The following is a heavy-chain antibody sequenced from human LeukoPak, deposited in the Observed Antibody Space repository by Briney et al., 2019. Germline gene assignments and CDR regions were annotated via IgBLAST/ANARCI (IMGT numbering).Heavy chain of an antibody. J-gene: IGHJ4*02. CDR3: ARKLYYGDYFDY. Sequence: SETLSLTCAVSGYSISRGYYWGWIRQPPGKGLEWIGTIYHSGSTYYNPSLESRVTISVDTSKNQFSLKRNSVTAADTAVYYCARKLYYGDYFDYWGQGALVTVSS. V-gene: IGHV4-38-2*01. CDR1: GYSISRGYY. D-gene: IGHD2-8*01. CDR2: IYHSGST.